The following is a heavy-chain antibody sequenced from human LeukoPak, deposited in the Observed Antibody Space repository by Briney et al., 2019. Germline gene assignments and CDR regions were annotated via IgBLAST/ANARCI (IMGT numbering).Heavy chain of an antibody. V-gene: IGHV3-30*02. D-gene: IGHD2-2*02. CDR3: AKMGDSVVVPAAILEGDDDY. CDR2: IRYDGSNK. J-gene: IGHJ4*02. CDR1: GFTFSSYG. Sequence: GGSLRLSCAASGFTFSSYGMHWVRQAPGKGLEWVAFIRYDGSNKYYADSVTGRLTISRDNSKNTLYLQMNSLRAEDTAVYYCAKMGDSVVVPAAILEGDDDYWGQGTPVTVSS.